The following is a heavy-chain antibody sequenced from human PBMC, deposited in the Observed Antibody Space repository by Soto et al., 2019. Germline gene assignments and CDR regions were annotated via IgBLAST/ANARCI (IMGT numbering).Heavy chain of an antibody. J-gene: IGHJ4*02. CDR2: IDNDGSST. Sequence: EVQLVESGGDLIQPGGSLRLSCATSGFKFSSYWMHWVRQTPGKGLVWVSRIDNDGSSTVYADSVKGRFTISRDNGKNTLYLQMNSLRAEDTAVYYCARGGTYCSTTSCYFDYWGQGTLVTVSS. CDR1: GFKFSSYW. V-gene: IGHV3-74*01. D-gene: IGHD2-2*01. CDR3: ARGGTYCSTTSCYFDY.